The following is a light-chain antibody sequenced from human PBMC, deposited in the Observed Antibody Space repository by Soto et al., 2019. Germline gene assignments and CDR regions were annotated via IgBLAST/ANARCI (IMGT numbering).Light chain of an antibody. CDR1: ESINNW. CDR3: QQYKSPPWT. Sequence: DIQMTQSPPTLSASVGDRVTISCRASESINNWLAWYQHKPGKAPKLLIYRTSSLESGVPSMFSVSGSGTEFTLTISSLQPDDFATYYCQQYKSPPWTFGQGTKVEIK. V-gene: IGKV1-5*03. J-gene: IGKJ1*01. CDR2: RTS.